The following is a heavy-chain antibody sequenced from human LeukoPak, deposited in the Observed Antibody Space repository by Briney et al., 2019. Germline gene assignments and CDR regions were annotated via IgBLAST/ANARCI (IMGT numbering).Heavy chain of an antibody. D-gene: IGHD3-22*01. CDR2: ISGSGGST. CDR3: AKDRLSIYDSSGYSPPWGDY. Sequence: GGSLRLSCAASGFTFSSYAMSWIRQAPGKGLEWVSAISGSGGSTYYADSVKGRFTISRDDSKNTLYLQMNSLRAEDTAVYYCAKDRLSIYDSSGYSPPWGDYWGQGTLVTVSS. V-gene: IGHV3-23*01. CDR1: GFTFSSYA. J-gene: IGHJ4*02.